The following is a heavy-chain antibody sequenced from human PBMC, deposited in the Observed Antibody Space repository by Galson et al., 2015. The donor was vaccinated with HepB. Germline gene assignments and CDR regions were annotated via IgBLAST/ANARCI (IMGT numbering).Heavy chain of an antibody. CDR3: AREMWEYYYDSSGYYPHWAFDI. V-gene: IGHV1-2*02. CDR2: INPNSGGT. J-gene: IGHJ3*02. Sequence: SVKVSCKASGYTFTGYYMHWVRQAPGQGLEWMGWINPNSGGTNYAQKFQGRVTMTRDTSISTAYMELSRLRSDDTAVYYCAREMWEYYYDSSGYYPHWAFDIWGQGTMVTVSS. CDR1: GYTFTGYY. D-gene: IGHD3-22*01.